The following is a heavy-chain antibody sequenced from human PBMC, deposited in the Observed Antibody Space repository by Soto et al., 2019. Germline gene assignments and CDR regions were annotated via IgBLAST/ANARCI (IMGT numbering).Heavy chain of an antibody. CDR3: ATAHYDSSGYYYNGYFQH. CDR1: GYTLTELS. V-gene: IGHV1-24*01. J-gene: IGHJ1*01. Sequence: ASVKVSCKVSGYTLTELSMHWVRQAPRKGLEWMGGFDPEDGETIYAQKFQGRVTMTEDTSTDTAYMELSSLRSEDTAVYYCATAHYDSSGYYYNGYFQHWGQGTLVTVSS. D-gene: IGHD3-22*01. CDR2: FDPEDGET.